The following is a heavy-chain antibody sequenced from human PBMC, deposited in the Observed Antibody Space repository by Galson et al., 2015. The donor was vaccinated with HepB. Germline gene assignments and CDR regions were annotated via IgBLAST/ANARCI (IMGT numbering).Heavy chain of an antibody. CDR3: AATYYYDSSGPYSFDY. CDR2: IIPIFNTA. D-gene: IGHD3-22*01. J-gene: IGHJ4*02. V-gene: IGHV1-69*13. Sequence: SVKVSCKASGDTFRTYSISWVRQAPGQGLDWMGGIIPIFNTAIYAQKFQGRVTITADESTSTAYMELSSLRSDDTAMYFCAATYYYDSSGPYSFDYWGQGTLVTVSS. CDR1: GDTFRTYS.